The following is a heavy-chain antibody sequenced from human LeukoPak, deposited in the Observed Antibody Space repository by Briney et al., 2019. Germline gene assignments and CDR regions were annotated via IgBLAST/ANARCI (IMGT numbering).Heavy chain of an antibody. CDR1: GYTFTGYY. CDR2: INPNGGGT. D-gene: IGHD3-10*01. J-gene: IGHJ4*02. Sequence: ASVKVSCKASGYTFTGYYMHWVRQAPGQGLEWMGWINPNGGGTNYAQKFQGRVTMTRDTSISTAYMELSRLRSDDTAVYYCARGPGARGGMKYWGQGTLVTVSS. V-gene: IGHV1-2*02. CDR3: ARGPGARGGMKY.